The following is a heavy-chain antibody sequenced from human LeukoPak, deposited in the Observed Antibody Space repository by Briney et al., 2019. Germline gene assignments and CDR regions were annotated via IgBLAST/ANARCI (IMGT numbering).Heavy chain of an antibody. CDR1: RVTFSSYA. J-gene: IGHJ4*02. Sequence: SVKVSCKASRVTFSSYAISWVRQAPGQGLEWMRGIIPIFGTANYAQKFQGRVTITTDESTSTAYMELSSLRSEDTAVYYCARGYYDILTGLGRLDYWGQGTLVTVSS. CDR2: IIPIFGTA. D-gene: IGHD3-9*01. V-gene: IGHV1-69*05. CDR3: ARGYYDILTGLGRLDY.